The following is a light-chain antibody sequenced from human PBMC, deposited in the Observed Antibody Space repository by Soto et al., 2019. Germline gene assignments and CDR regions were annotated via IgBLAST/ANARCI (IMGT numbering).Light chain of an antibody. CDR2: GAS. V-gene: IGKV3-20*01. CDR1: QSVTANH. J-gene: IGKJ4*01. CDR3: QQSGTSPLT. Sequence: EIVLTQSPGTLSLSPGERATLSCRASQSVTANHLAWYQQKRGQPPRLLIYGASIRATGIPDRFSGSGSGTDFTLTISRLEPEDFAVYYCQQSGTSPLTFGGGARVEVK.